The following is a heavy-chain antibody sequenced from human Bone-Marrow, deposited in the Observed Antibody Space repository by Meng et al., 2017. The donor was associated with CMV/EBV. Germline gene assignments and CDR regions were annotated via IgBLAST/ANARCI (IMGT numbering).Heavy chain of an antibody. CDR1: GYTFTGYY. CDR3: ARGPSRGHYYYYYGMAV. CDR2: INPNSGGT. V-gene: IGHV1-2*02. D-gene: IGHD2-2*01. Sequence: ASVKVSCKASGYTFTGYYMHWVRQAPGQGLEWMGWINPNSGGTNYAQKFQGRVTMTRDTSISTAYMELSRLRSDDTAVYYCARGPSRGHYYYYYGMAVWGQGNTVNVSS. J-gene: IGHJ6*02.